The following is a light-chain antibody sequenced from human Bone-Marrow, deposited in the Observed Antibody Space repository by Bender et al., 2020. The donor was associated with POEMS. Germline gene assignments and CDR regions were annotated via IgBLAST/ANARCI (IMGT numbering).Light chain of an antibody. Sequence: QSALTQPRSVSGSPGQSVTISCTGTSTNLDDSGYVSWYQQHPGKAHKLIIYFVTKRPSGVPDRFSGSKSGNTASLTISGVQAENEGDYYCASYTTGGNTMVFGGGTKLTVL. J-gene: IGLJ2*01. CDR1: STNLDDSGY. CDR2: FVT. CDR3: ASYTTGGNTMV. V-gene: IGLV2-11*01.